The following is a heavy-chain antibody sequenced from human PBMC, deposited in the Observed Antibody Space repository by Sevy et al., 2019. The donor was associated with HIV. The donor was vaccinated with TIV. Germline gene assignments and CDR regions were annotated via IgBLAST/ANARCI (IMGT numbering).Heavy chain of an antibody. CDR1: GFTFSSYA. J-gene: IGHJ4*02. CDR3: ANPPPGAQQLAAN. D-gene: IGHD6-13*01. V-gene: IGHV3-23*01. CDR2: ISGSGGSK. Sequence: GGSLRLSCAASGFTFSSYAMSWVRQAPGKGLEWVSAISGSGGSKYYADSVKGRFTISRDNSKNTLYLQMNSLRAEDTAVYYCANPPPGAQQLAANWGQGTLVTVSS.